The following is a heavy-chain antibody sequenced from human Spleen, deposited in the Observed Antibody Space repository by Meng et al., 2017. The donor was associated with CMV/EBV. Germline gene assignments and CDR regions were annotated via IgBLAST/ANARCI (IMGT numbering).Heavy chain of an antibody. CDR2: ISYDGSNK. J-gene: IGHJ4*02. CDR3: ARDGGPPTIDY. V-gene: IGHV3-30*19. Sequence: QVRLVESGGGWVQAGGSLRLSCAASGFTFSSYGMHWVRRAPGKGLEWVAVISYDGSNKYYADSVKGRFTISRDNSKNTLYLQMNSLRAEDTAVYYCARDGGPPTIDYWGQGTLVTVSS. D-gene: IGHD2-15*01. CDR1: GFTFSSYG.